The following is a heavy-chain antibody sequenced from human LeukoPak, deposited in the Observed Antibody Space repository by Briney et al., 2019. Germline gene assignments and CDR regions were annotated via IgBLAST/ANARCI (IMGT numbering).Heavy chain of an antibody. D-gene: IGHD3-10*01. CDR1: GFTFSSYA. Sequence: QTGGSLRLSCAASGFTFSSYAMSWVRQAPGKGLEWVSAINSVGSSTYYADSVKGRSTISRDNSKNTLDLQMNSLRAEDTALYYCANLVATGLDYWGQGALVTVSS. J-gene: IGHJ4*02. CDR2: INSVGSST. CDR3: ANLVATGLDY. V-gene: IGHV3-23*01.